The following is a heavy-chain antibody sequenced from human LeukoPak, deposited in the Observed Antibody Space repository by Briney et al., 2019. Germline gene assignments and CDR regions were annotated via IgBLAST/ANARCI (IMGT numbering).Heavy chain of an antibody. CDR2: IYYSGST. Sequence: SQTLSLTCTVSGGSISSGGYYWSWLRQHPGKGLEWIGYIYYSGSTYYNPSLKSRVTISVDRSKNQFSLKLSSVTAADTAVYYCAREGVRDYYESSGYYLDYWGQGTLVTVSS. J-gene: IGHJ4*02. CDR3: AREGVRDYYESSGYYLDY. CDR1: GGSISSGGYY. D-gene: IGHD3-22*01. V-gene: IGHV4-31*03.